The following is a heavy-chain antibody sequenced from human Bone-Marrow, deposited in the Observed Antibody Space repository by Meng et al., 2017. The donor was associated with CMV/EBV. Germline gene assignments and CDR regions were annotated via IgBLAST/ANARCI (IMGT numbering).Heavy chain of an antibody. Sequence: ASVKVSCKASGYTFTGYYMHWVRQAPGQGLEWMGWINPNSGGTNYAQKFQGRVTMTRDTSISTAYMELSRLRSDDTAVYYCARTPSSSSLGFSWGHGTLVTVSS. CDR3: ARTPSSSSLGFS. CDR2: INPNSGGT. J-gene: IGHJ5*01. CDR1: GYTFTGYY. V-gene: IGHV1-2*02. D-gene: IGHD6-6*01.